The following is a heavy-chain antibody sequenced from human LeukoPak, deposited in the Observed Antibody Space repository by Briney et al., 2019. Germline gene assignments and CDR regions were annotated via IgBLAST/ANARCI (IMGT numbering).Heavy chain of an antibody. CDR2: ISSSSSYI. Sequence: GGSLRLSCAASGFTFSSYSMNWVRQAPGKGLEWVSSISSSSSYIYYADSVKGRFTISRDNAKNSLYLQMNSLRAEDTAMYYCARLYCSSTSCPRSMDVWGQGTTVTVSS. V-gene: IGHV3-21*01. D-gene: IGHD2-2*01. CDR1: GFTFSSYS. CDR3: ARLYCSSTSCPRSMDV. J-gene: IGHJ6*02.